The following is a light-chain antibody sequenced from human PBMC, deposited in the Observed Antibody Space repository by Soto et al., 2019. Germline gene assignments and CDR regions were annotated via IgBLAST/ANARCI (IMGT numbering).Light chain of an antibody. CDR2: GVS. Sequence: EIVLTQSPATLSLSPGERATLSCRASQSVRSHLAWFQQKPGQAPRLLMYGVSTRATGIPPRFSGGGSGTEFTVTISSLQSEDFAIYYCQQYDIWPPYTFGQGTKVDI. CDR3: QQYDIWPPYT. CDR1: QSVRSH. V-gene: IGKV3-15*01. J-gene: IGKJ2*01.